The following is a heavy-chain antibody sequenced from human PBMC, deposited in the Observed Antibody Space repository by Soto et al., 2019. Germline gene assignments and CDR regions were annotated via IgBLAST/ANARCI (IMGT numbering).Heavy chain of an antibody. D-gene: IGHD3-22*01. J-gene: IGHJ4*02. V-gene: IGHV4-30-2*01. Sequence: SETLSLTCAVSGGSISSGGYSWSWIRQPPGKGLEWIGYMYHSGSTYYNPSLKSRVTISIDRSKNQFSLKLSSVTAADTAVYYCASQHYYDSSGYYVVYWGQGTLVTVS. CDR3: ASQHYYDSSGYYVVY. CDR1: GGSISSGGYS. CDR2: MYHSGST.